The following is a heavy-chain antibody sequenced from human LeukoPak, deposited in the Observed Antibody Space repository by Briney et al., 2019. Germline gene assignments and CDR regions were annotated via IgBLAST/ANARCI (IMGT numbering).Heavy chain of an antibody. Sequence: PGGSLRLSCAASGFTFSDYYMSWIRQTPGKGLEWVSYISSSGSTIYYADSVKGRFTISRDNAKNSLYLQMNSLRAEDTAVYYCAREGATMIVVSTPYYYGMDVWGQGTTVTVSS. J-gene: IGHJ6*02. V-gene: IGHV3-11*01. D-gene: IGHD3-22*01. CDR3: AREGATMIVVSTPYYYGMDV. CDR1: GFTFSDYY. CDR2: ISSSGSTI.